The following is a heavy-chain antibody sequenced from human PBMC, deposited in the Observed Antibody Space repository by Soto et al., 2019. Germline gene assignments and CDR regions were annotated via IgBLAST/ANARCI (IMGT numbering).Heavy chain of an antibody. CDR3: AKDERGYDCQIDY. CDR1: GFTLSSYN. J-gene: IGHJ4*02. D-gene: IGHD5-12*01. CDR2: ISGSSDTI. V-gene: IGHV3-48*01. Sequence: PGGSLRLSCAASGFTLSSYNMNWVRQAPGKGLEWVSYISGSSDTIYYADSVKGRFTISRDNAKNSLYLQMDSLRAEDTAVYYCAKDERGYDCQIDYWGQGTLVTVSS.